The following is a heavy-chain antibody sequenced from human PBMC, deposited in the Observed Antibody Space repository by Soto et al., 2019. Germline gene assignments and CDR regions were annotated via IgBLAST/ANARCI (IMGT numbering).Heavy chain of an antibody. J-gene: IGHJ5*02. Sequence: SQTLSLTCAISGDSVSSNTASWNWIRQSPSRGLEWLGRTYFRSKWYNDYAVSVKSRIIINPDTSNNQFSLQLNSVTPEDTAVYFWAKGDNLEAKTGYAFDPWGQGIMVTVSS. V-gene: IGHV6-1*01. D-gene: IGHD5-12*01. CDR3: AKGDNLEAKTGYAFDP. CDR1: GDSVSSNTAS. CDR2: TYFRSKWYN.